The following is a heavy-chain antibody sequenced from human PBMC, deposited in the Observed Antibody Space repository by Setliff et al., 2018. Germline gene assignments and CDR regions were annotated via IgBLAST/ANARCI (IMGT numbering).Heavy chain of an antibody. V-gene: IGHV3-23*01. CDR1: GFTFSSYA. CDR3: AKHSYYYGSGEIGWFDP. D-gene: IGHD3-10*01. Sequence: GGSLRLSCAASGFTFSSYAMSWVRQAPGKGLEWVSAISGSGGSTYYADSVKGRFTISRDNSKNTLYLQMNSLRAEDTAVYYCAKHSYYYGSGEIGWFDPWGQGTLVTVSS. J-gene: IGHJ5*02. CDR2: ISGSGGST.